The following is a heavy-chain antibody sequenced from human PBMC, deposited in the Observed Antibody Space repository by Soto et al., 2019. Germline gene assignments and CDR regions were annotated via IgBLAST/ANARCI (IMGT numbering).Heavy chain of an antibody. J-gene: IGHJ4*02. V-gene: IGHV1-46*01. CDR3: AKDRPRRTSGYFFDY. Sequence: GASVKVSCKASGYTFTSYYMHWVRQAPGQGLEWMGIINPSGGSTSYAQKFQGRVTMTRDNSKNTVSLHMNSLRAEDTALYYCAKDRPRRTSGYFFDYWGQGTPVTVSS. CDR2: INPSGGST. CDR1: GYTFTSYY. D-gene: IGHD1-1*01.